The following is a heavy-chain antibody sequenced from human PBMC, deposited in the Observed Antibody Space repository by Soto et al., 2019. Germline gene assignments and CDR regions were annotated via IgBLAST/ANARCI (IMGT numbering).Heavy chain of an antibody. CDR3: AKDRNYPRDQFHY. CDR1: GFTFSTYA. CDR2: ISANGQGI. J-gene: IGHJ4*02. Sequence: GSLRLSCAASGFTFSTYALSWVRQAPGKGLEWVSAISANGQGIYYADSVRGRFTISRDNSKNTIFLHTDSLRAEDTAVYYCAKDRNYPRDQFHYWGQGTLVTVSS. D-gene: IGHD1-7*01. V-gene: IGHV3-23*01.